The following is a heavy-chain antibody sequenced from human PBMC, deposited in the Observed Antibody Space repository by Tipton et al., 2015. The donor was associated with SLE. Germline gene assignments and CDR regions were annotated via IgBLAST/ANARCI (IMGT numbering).Heavy chain of an antibody. CDR2: IFHTGTT. J-gene: IGHJ6*02. V-gene: IGHV4-38-2*02. D-gene: IGHD3-10*01. Sequence: TLSLTCTVSGYSISSGFYWGWIRKPPGKGLEWIGSIFHTGTTYYKPSLKSRVTMSVDTSKNQFSLKLSSVTAADTALYYCASLYGSGSYAGGMDVWGQGTTVTVSS. CDR3: ASLYGSGSYAGGMDV. CDR1: GYSISSGFY.